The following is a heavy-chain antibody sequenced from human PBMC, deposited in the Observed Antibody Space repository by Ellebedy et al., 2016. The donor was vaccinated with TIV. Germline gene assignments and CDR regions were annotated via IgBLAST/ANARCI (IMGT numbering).Heavy chain of an antibody. CDR3: ARGPYYYGSGRGWFDP. D-gene: IGHD3-10*01. Sequence: AASVQVSCKASGYTFTSYHMHWVRQPPGQGLEWMGIINPSGGSTTYAQKLQGRVTMTRDTSTSTVYRELSRLRSEDTAVYYCARGPYYYGSGRGWFDPWGQGTLVTVSS. CDR1: GYTFTSYH. J-gene: IGHJ5*02. CDR2: INPSGGST. V-gene: IGHV1-46*04.